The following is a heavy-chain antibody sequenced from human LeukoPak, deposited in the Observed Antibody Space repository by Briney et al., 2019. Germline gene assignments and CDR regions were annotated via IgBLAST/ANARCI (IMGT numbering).Heavy chain of an antibody. J-gene: IGHJ4*02. CDR2: IYYSGTT. Sequence: PSETLSLTCTVSGGSIGSSDSFWGWIRQPPGKGLEWIGSIYYSGTTYYNPSLKSRLTISVDTSKNHFSLKLTSVTAADTAVYYCARDFSAPFDYWGQGTLVTVSS. CDR1: GGSIGSSDSF. D-gene: IGHD2/OR15-2a*01. V-gene: IGHV4-39*07. CDR3: ARDFSAPFDY.